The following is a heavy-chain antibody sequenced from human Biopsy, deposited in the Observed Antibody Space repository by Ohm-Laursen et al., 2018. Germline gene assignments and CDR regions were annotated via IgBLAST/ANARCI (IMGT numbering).Heavy chain of an antibody. D-gene: IGHD2/OR15-2a*01. CDR3: ARATNSTGWPYYYFYGMDV. CDR2: IYYSGST. J-gene: IGHJ6*02. V-gene: IGHV4-59*01. Sequence: SQTLSLTCTVSGRPISSDYWIWIRQTPGKGLEWIGYIYYSGSTNYNPSLKSRVTISVDTSKNQFSLRLNSVTAADTAVYYCARATNSTGWPYYYFYGMDVWGQGTTVTVSS. CDR1: GRPISSDY.